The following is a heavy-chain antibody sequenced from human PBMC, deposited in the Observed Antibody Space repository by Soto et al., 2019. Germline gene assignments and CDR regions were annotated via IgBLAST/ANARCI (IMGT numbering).Heavy chain of an antibody. J-gene: IGHJ4*02. Sequence: QVQLQESGPGLVKPSQTLSLTCTVSGGSISSGGYYWSWIRQHPGKGLEWIGYICYSGSTYYNPSLKRXXTXSXXTSKNQFSLKLSSVTAADTAVYYCARLKRWVLFDYWGQGTLVTVSS. CDR1: GGSISSGGYY. CDR2: ICYSGST. V-gene: IGHV4-31*03. CDR3: ARLKRWVLFDY. D-gene: IGHD4-17*01.